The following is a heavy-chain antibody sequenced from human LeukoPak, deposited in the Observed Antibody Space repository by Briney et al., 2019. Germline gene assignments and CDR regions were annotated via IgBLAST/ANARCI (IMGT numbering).Heavy chain of an antibody. CDR2: INHSGST. D-gene: IGHD6-13*01. CDR3: ARGARYSISWSRYCFYGMYV. V-gene: IGHV4-34*01. Sequence: AAETLTLTCAVYGWSFSGYYWSWIRQPPGKGLEWIGEINHSGSTNYNPSFKRRVTISAGTSKNQSSLKLNSVTAADAAGLFFARGARYSISWSRYCFYGMYVWLQGSTATVSS. J-gene: IGHJ6*02. CDR1: GWSFSGYY.